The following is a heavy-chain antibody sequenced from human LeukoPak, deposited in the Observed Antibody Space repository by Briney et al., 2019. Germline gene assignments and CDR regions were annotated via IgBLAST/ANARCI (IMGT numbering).Heavy chain of an antibody. Sequence: SVKVSCKASGYTFTSYGISWVRQAPGQGLEWMGRIIPILGIANYAQKFQGRVTITADKSTSTAYMELSSLRSEDTAMYYCARGFHRLYGSGSYYNPEFDYWGQGTLVTVSS. CDR1: GYTFTSYG. V-gene: IGHV1-69*04. CDR3: ARGFHRLYGSGSYYNPEFDY. CDR2: IIPILGIA. J-gene: IGHJ4*02. D-gene: IGHD3-10*01.